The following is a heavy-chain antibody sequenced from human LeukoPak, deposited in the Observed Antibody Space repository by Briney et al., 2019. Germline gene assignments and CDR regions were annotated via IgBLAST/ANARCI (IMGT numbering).Heavy chain of an antibody. CDR1: GFTFSSYG. CDR3: ARDPGFSMVRGVITYYFDY. Sequence: GGSLRLSCEASGFTFSSYGIHWVRQAPGKGLEWVAVIWYDGSNKYYADSVKGRFIISRDNSKNTLYLQMNSLRVEDTAVYYCARDPGFSMVRGVITYYFDYWGQGTLVTVSS. D-gene: IGHD3-10*01. J-gene: IGHJ4*02. CDR2: IWYDGSNK. V-gene: IGHV3-33*01.